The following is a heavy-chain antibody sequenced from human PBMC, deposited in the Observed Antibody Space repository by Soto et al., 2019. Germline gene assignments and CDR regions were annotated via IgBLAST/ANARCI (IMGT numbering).Heavy chain of an antibody. CDR2: IYYSGST. V-gene: IGHV4-59*01. J-gene: IGHJ6*02. D-gene: IGHD6-13*01. CDR3: ASSNIAAAGFYYYGMDV. Sequence: SETLSLTCTVSGGSISSYYWNWIRQPPGKGLEWIGYIYYSGSTNYNPSLKSRVTISVDTSKNQFSLNLSSVTAADTAVYYCASSNIAAAGFYYYGMDVWGRGTTVTVSS. CDR1: GGSISSYY.